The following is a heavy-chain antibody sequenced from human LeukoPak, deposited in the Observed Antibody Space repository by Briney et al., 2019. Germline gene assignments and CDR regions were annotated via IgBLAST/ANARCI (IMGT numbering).Heavy chain of an antibody. CDR2: INQSGRT. J-gene: IGHJ4*02. Sequence: PSETLSLTCAVYGGSFSAYYWNWIRQTPGKGLEWIGEINQSGRTKYNPSLKSRVTISVDTSKNQFSLKLSSVTAADTAVYYCARQRRIQLWSVGFDYWGQGTLVTVSS. V-gene: IGHV4-34*01. D-gene: IGHD5-18*01. CDR1: GGSFSAYY. CDR3: ARQRRIQLWSVGFDY.